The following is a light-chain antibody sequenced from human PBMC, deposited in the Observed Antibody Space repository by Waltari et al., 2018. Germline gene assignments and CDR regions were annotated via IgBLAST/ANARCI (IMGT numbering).Light chain of an antibody. J-gene: IGLJ3*02. CDR2: DDS. CDR3: QVWDGSSDHRV. CDR1: NIGSKS. Sequence: SYVLTQPPSVSVAPGKTARITCGGDNIGSKSVNWYQRKPGQAPVLVIYDDSDRPSGIPERFSGSNSGNTATLTISRVEAGDEADYSCQVWDGSSDHRVFGGGTKVTVL. V-gene: IGLV3-21*04.